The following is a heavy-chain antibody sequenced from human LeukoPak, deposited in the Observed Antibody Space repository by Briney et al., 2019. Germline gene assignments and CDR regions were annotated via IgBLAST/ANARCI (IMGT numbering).Heavy chain of an antibody. CDR2: ISYDGSNK. V-gene: IGHV3-30*04. CDR1: GFTFSSYA. Sequence: PGGSLRLSCAASGFTFSSYAMHWVRQAPGKGLEWVAVISYDGSNKYYADSVKGRFTISRDNSKNTVFLQMNSLRAEDTAVYYCARVAKGGHNWNYQGCLDPWGQGTLVTVSS. D-gene: IGHD1-7*01. J-gene: IGHJ5*02. CDR3: ARVAKGGHNWNYQGCLDP.